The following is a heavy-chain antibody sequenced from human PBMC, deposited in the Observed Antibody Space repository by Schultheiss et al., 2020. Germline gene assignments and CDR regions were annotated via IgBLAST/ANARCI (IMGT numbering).Heavy chain of an antibody. CDR1: GFTFSSYW. CDR3: ARALVQDSKYYYYYYGMDV. Sequence: GESLKISCAASGFTFSSYWMHWVRQAPGKGLEWVSSISSSSSYIYYADSVKGRFTISRDNAKNSLYLQMNSLRAEDTAVYYCARALVQDSKYYYYYYGMDVWGQGTTVTVSS. V-gene: IGHV3-21*01. D-gene: IGHD6-13*01. J-gene: IGHJ6*02. CDR2: ISSSSSYI.